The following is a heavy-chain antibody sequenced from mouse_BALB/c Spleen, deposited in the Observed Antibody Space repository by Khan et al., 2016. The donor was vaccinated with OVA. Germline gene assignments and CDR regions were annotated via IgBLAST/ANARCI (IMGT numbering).Heavy chain of an antibody. D-gene: IGHD2-14*01. J-gene: IGHJ4*01. CDR1: GFSLSRYN. V-gene: IGHV2-6-4*01. Sequence: QVQLKESGPGLVAPSQSLSITCTVSGFSLSRYNIHWVRQPPGKGLEWLGMIWGGGGTDYNSTLKSRLSISKDNSKSQVFLKMNSLQTDDTAMDYCAKAYYRYGRYYALDYWGQGTSVTVSS. CDR3: AKAYYRYGRYYALDY. CDR2: IWGGGGT.